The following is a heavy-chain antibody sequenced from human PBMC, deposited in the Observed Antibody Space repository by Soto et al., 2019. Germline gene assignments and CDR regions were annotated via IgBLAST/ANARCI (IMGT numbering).Heavy chain of an antibody. Sequence: QVQLLEPGGGVVQPGGSLRLSYTTSGFTFSLYSMHWFRQAPGKGLEWVAVTSGDGGTTFYADSVKGRFSISRDNSKITLYVQTDNLRSDDAAVYYSAREVVTGQWYFDNWGQGIPVTVFS. J-gene: IGHJ4*02. CDR1: GFTFSLYS. V-gene: IGHV3-30-3*01. CDR2: TSGDGGTT. CDR3: AREVVTGQWYFDN. D-gene: IGHD2-21*02.